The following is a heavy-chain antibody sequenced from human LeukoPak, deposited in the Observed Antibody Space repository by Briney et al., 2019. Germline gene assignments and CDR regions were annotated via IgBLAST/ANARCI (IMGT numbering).Heavy chain of an antibody. CDR3: ARVLDVDTAVFHYYFDF. J-gene: IGHJ4*02. Sequence: GESLKISCQGSGYSFNTYWVGWVRQMPGKGLGWMGIIYPADSDTRYSPSFQGQVTISADKSINTAYLQWRTLKASDSAIYYCARVLDVDTAVFHYYFDFWGQGTLVTVSS. CDR2: IYPADSDT. D-gene: IGHD5-18*01. CDR1: GYSFNTYW. V-gene: IGHV5-51*01.